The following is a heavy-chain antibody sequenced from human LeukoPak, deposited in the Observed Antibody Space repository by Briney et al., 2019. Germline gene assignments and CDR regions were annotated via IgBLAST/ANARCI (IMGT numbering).Heavy chain of an antibody. CDR2: INPSGGST. D-gene: IGHD2-2*01. CDR3: ARAKRYCSSTSCYYMDA. J-gene: IGHJ6*03. Sequence: ASVKVSCKASGYTFTSYYMHWVRQAPGQGLEWMGIINPSGGSTSYAQKFQGRVNMTRDMSTSTVYMELSSLRSEDTAVYYCARAKRYCSSTSCYYMDAWGKGTTVTVSS. CDR1: GYTFTSYY. V-gene: IGHV1-46*01.